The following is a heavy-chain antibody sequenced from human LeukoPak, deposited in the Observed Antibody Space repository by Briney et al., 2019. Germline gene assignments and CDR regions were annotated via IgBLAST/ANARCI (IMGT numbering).Heavy chain of an antibody. CDR2: IKQDGSEK. Sequence: GGSLRLSCAASGFTFSSYWMSWVRQAPGKGLEWVANIKQDGSEKYYVDSVKGRFTISRDNAKNSLYLQMNSLRAEDTAVYYCARESRYSSGWYKDYYYYSGMDVWGQGTTVTVSS. D-gene: IGHD6-19*01. CDR1: GFTFSSYW. CDR3: ARESRYSSGWYKDYYYYSGMDV. J-gene: IGHJ6*02. V-gene: IGHV3-7*01.